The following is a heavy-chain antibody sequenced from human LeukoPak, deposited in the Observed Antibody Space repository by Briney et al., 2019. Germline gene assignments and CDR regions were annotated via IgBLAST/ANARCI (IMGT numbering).Heavy chain of an antibody. V-gene: IGHV4-59*01. CDR1: GDSISSYY. J-gene: IGHJ4*02. CDR2: IYYSGST. Sequence: SETLSLTCTVSGDSISSYYWSWIRQPPGKGLEWVGYIYYSGSTNYNPSLKSRLTISVDTSKNQFSLKLRSVTAADTAVYYCARYIAVAGTFYFDYWVQGTLVTVSS. D-gene: IGHD6-19*01. CDR3: ARYIAVAGTFYFDY.